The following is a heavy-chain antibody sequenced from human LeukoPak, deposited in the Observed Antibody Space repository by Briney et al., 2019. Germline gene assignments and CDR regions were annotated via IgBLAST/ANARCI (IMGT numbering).Heavy chain of an antibody. V-gene: IGHV4-38-2*02. CDR3: ARDNYYGSGSYRGFDY. CDR2: IYHSEST. D-gene: IGHD3-10*01. CDR1: GYSISSAYY. J-gene: IGHJ4*02. Sequence: PSETLSLTCTVSGYSISSAYYWGWIRQPPGKGLEWIGSIYHSESTYYNASLKSRVTISVDTSKNQFSLKLSSVTAADTAVYYCARDNYYGSGSYRGFDYWGQGTLVTVSS.